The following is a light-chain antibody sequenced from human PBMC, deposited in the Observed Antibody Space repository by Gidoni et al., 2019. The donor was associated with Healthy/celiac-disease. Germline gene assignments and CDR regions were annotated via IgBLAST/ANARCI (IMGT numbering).Light chain of an antibody. V-gene: IGKV2-28*01. CDR3: MPALQTPRT. Sequence: DIVMTQSPLSLPVTPGEPASISCRSSQSLLHSNGYNYLDWYLQKPGQSPQLLIYLGSNRASGVPDRLSGSGSGTDFTLKISRVEAEDVGVYYCMPALQTPRTFGQGTKVEIK. CDR2: LGS. J-gene: IGKJ1*01. CDR1: QSLLHSNGYNY.